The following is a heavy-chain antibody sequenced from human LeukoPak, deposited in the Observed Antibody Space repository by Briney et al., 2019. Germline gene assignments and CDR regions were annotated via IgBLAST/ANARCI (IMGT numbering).Heavy chain of an antibody. CDR1: GYTFTAYH. CDR2: FNPNTADK. J-gene: IGHJ6*02. D-gene: IGHD3-16*01. CDR3: AVPIWGGSHFYPMDV. Sequence: ASVKVSCKGSGYTFTAYHIHWVRQAPGQGLEWMGWFNPNTADKTTSHKFQGRVAMTLDTSVNTAYMELSPLRPDDTAVYYCAVPIWGGSHFYPMDVWGQGTTVIVSS. V-gene: IGHV1-2*02.